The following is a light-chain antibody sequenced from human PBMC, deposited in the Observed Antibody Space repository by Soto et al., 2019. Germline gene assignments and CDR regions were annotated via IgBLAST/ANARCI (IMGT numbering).Light chain of an antibody. CDR1: QSISSCY. CDR3: PQYASPPQT. V-gene: IGKV3-20*01. J-gene: IGKJ1*01. CDR2: GTY. Sequence: VGLSQSPGTLSLYTGERATLSFRASQSISSCYLACYQQKPGQPPRLLIYGTYSRATGIPDRFSGSVSGTDFTLTINRLEPEEFAVYYCPQYASPPQTFGQGTKVHIK.